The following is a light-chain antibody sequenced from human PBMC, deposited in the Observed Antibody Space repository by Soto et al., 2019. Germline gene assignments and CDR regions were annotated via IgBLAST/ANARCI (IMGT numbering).Light chain of an antibody. J-gene: IGKJ1*01. CDR2: KAS. Sequence: DIQMTQSPSTLSASVGDRVTITCRASQSISSWLAWYQQKPGKAPKLLIYKASSLESGVPSRFSGSGSGTDFTLTISSLQPDDFASYYCQQYNDYPWTFGQGTKVEIK. V-gene: IGKV1-5*03. CDR1: QSISSW. CDR3: QQYNDYPWT.